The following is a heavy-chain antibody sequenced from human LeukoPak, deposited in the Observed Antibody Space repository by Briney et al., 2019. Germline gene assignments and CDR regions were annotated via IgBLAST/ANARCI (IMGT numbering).Heavy chain of an antibody. CDR3: AKDWGDYYGSGSYLYYYGMDV. CDR1: GFTFSSYG. V-gene: IGHV3-30*18. J-gene: IGHJ6*02. Sequence: GGALRLSRAASGFTFSSYGMHWVRQAPGKGLEWVAVISYDGSNKYYADSVKGRVTISRDNSKTTLYLQMDSLRAEDTAVYYCAKDWGDYYGSGSYLYYYGMDVWGQGTTVTVSS. D-gene: IGHD3-10*01. CDR2: ISYDGSNK.